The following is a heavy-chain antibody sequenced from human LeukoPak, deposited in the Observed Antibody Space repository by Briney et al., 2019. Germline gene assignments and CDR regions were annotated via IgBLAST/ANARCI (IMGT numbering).Heavy chain of an antibody. D-gene: IGHD3-22*01. J-gene: IGHJ4*02. Sequence: GSLRLSCAASGFTYSKYAKSWVRQVPGKGLEWVSVISGSGGTTYYADSVKGRFTISRDNSKNTLYLQMNSLRVEDTAVYYCAKDLEEVVVITLDYWGQGTLVTVSS. V-gene: IGHV3-23*01. CDR2: ISGSGGTT. CDR3: AKDLEEVVVITLDY. CDR1: GFTYSKYA.